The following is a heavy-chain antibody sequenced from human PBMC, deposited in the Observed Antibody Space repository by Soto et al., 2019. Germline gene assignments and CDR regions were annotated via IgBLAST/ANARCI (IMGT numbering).Heavy chain of an antibody. CDR2: IVVGSGNT. CDR1: GFTFTGSG. V-gene: IGHV1-58*01. Sequence: SMKISCNSSGFTFTGSGVQWVPQARGQRLEWIGWIVVGSGNTTYSQKFQGRVTMTRDTSASTVYMELSSLKSEDTAVYYCTASDHGDYCRFWGQGTLVTVSS. J-gene: IGHJ4*02. D-gene: IGHD4-17*01. CDR3: TASDHGDYCRF.